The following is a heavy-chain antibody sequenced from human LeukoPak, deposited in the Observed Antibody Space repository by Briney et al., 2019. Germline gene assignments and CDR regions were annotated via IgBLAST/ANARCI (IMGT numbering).Heavy chain of an antibody. D-gene: IGHD4-17*01. CDR1: GGSISSYY. J-gene: IGHJ4*02. V-gene: IGHV4-59*12. CDR3: ARGPSPSGDFSFGC. CDR2: IYYSGST. Sequence: PSETLSLTCTVSGGSISSYYWSWIRQPPGKGLEWIGYIYYSGSTNYNPSLKSRVTISVDTSKNQFSLKLSSVTAADTAVYYCARGPSPSGDFSFGCWGQGTLVTVSS.